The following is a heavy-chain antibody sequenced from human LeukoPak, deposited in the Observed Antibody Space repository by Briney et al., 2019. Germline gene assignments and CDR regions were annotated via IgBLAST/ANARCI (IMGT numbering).Heavy chain of an antibody. D-gene: IGHD4-23*01. CDR1: GFTFSSYE. CDR3: ARDYGGSSPFDY. V-gene: IGHV3-48*03. J-gene: IGHJ4*02. CDR2: ISSNDSTI. Sequence: GGSLRLSCAASGFTFSSYEVHWVRQAPGKGLEWVSYISSNDSTIYYADSVKGRFTISRDNAKNSLYLQMNSLRAEDTAVYYCARDYGGSSPFDYWGQGTLVTVSS.